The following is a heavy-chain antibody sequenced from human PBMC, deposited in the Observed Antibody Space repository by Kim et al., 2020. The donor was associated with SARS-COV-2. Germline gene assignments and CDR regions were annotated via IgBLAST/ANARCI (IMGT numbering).Heavy chain of an antibody. D-gene: IGHD5-18*01. Sequence: SETLSLTCTVSGGSISSGGYYWSWIRQHPGKGLEWIGYIYYSGTTYYNPSLKSRATISVDTSKNQFSLKLSSVTAADTAVYYCTRHVDTTIVDDYWGQGTRVTVSS. CDR3: TRHVDTTIVDDY. J-gene: IGHJ4*02. CDR1: GGSISSGGYY. CDR2: IYYSGTT. V-gene: IGHV4-31*03.